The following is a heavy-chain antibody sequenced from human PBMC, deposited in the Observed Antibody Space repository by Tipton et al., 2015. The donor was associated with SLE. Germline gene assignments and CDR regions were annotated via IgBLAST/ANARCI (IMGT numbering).Heavy chain of an antibody. Sequence: TLSLTCTVSGYSISSGYYWGWIRQPPGKGLEWIGSIYHSGSTYYNPSLKSRVTISVDTSKNQFSLKLSSVTAADTAVYYCAKHGAENWLDPWGQGTLVTVSS. CDR3: AKHGAENWLDP. D-gene: IGHD4-17*01. J-gene: IGHJ5*02. CDR2: IYHSGST. CDR1: GYSISSGYY. V-gene: IGHV4-38-2*02.